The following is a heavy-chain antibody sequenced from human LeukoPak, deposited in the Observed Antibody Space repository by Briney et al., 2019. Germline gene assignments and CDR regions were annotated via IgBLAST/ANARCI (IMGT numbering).Heavy chain of an antibody. V-gene: IGHV3-23*01. D-gene: IGHD4-23*01. CDR2: ISDST. CDR3: AKDRRSYGGTSFDS. J-gene: IGHJ4*02. Sequence: SGGSLRLYCAGSGFTFCNYGMSWVRQAPGVGLEWVSLISDSTWYAASVRGRFTVSRDISQNTVYLQMNNLRAEDTAVYYCAKDRRSYGGTSFDSWGQGTLVTVSS. CDR1: GFTFCNYG.